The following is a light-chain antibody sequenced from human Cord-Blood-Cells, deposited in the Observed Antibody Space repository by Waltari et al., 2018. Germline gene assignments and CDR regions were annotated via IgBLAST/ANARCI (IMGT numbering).Light chain of an antibody. CDR1: QSISSY. J-gene: IGKJ1*01. Sequence: DIQMTQSPSSLSASVGARVTITCRASQSISSYLNLYQQKPGKAPKLLIYAASSLQSGVPSRFSGSGSGTDFTLTISSLQPEDFATYYCQQSYSTPWTFGQGTKVEIK. V-gene: IGKV1-39*01. CDR3: QQSYSTPWT. CDR2: AAS.